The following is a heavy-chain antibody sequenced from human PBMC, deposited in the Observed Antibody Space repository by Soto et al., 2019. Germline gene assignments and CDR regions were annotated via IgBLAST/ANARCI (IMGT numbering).Heavy chain of an antibody. J-gene: IGHJ2*01. Sequence: EVQLVESGGGLVKPGGSLRLSCAASGFTFSNAWMSWVRQAPGKGLEWVGRIKSKTDGGTTDYAAPVKGRFTISRDDSKNTLYLQMNSLKTDDTAVYYCTTGLGSRRRAGYFDLWGRGTLVTVSS. D-gene: IGHD2-21*01. V-gene: IGHV3-15*01. CDR1: GFTFSNAW. CDR2: IKSKTDGGTT. CDR3: TTGLGSRRRAGYFDL.